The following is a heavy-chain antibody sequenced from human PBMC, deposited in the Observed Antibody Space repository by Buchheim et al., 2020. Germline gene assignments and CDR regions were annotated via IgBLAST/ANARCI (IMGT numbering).Heavy chain of an antibody. D-gene: IGHD3-10*01. V-gene: IGHV3-21*01. J-gene: IGHJ4*02. CDR3: ARDSLHPSTYYYGSGRGGGFDY. CDR1: GFTFSSYS. CDR2: ISSSSSYI. Sequence: EVQLVESGGGLVKPGGSLRLSCAASGFTFSSYSMNWVRQAPGKGLEWVSSISSSSSYIYYADSVKGRFTISRDNAKNSLYLQMNSLRAEDTAVYYCARDSLHPSTYYYGSGRGGGFDYWGQGTL.